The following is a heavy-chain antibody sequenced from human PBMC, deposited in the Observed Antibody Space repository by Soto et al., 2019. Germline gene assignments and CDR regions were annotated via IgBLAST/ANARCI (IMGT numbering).Heavy chain of an antibody. CDR3: ARHPRGFDRIGVEVYWFDP. Sequence: QLQLQESGPGLVKPSETLSLTCTVSGGSISSTSYYWGWIRQPPGKGLEWIGSIFYSGTTYYNAPLKSRVTISVDTSKNQFSLKLSSVTAADTAIYYCARHPRGFDRIGVEVYWFDPWGQGTLVTVSS. CDR1: GGSISSTSYY. D-gene: IGHD3-10*01. J-gene: IGHJ5*02. V-gene: IGHV4-39*01. CDR2: IFYSGTT.